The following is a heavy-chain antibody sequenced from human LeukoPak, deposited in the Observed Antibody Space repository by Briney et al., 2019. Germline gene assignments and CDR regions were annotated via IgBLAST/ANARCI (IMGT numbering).Heavy chain of an antibody. CDR2: IIPIFGTA. D-gene: IGHD3-3*01. J-gene: IGHJ3*02. CDR3: ARLDAYYDFWSGYYPDDAFDI. CDR1: GGTFNSYA. V-gene: IGHV1-69*05. Sequence: SVKVSCKASGGTFNSYAISWVRQAPGQGLEWMGRIIPIFGTANYAQKFQGRVTITTDESTSTAYMELSSLRSEDTAVYYCARLDAYYDFWSGYYPDDAFDIWGQGTMVTVSS.